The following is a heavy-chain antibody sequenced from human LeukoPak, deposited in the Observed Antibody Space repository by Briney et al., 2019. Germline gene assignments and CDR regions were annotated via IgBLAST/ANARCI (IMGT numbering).Heavy chain of an antibody. Sequence: GGSLRLSCAASGFTFSSYAMHWVRQAPGKGLEWVAVISYDGSNKYYADSVKGRFTISRVNSKNTLYLQMNSLRAEDTAVYYCAKEGPEQWLVADYYYYYYMDVWGKGTTVTVSS. J-gene: IGHJ6*03. CDR2: ISYDGSNK. V-gene: IGHV3-30*04. D-gene: IGHD6-19*01. CDR3: AKEGPEQWLVADYYYYYYMDV. CDR1: GFTFSSYA.